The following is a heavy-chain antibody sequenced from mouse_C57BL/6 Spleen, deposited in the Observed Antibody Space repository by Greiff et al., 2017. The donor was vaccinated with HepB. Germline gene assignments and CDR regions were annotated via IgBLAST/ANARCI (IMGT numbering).Heavy chain of an antibody. D-gene: IGHD2-3*01. Sequence: QVQLQQSGAELVRPGASVTLSCKASGYTFTDYEMHWVKQTPVHGLEWIGAIDPETGGTAYNQKFKGKAILTADKSSSTAYMGLRSLTSEDSAVYYCTKGRWLLRDYAMDYWGQGTSVTVSS. CDR3: TKGRWLLRDYAMDY. V-gene: IGHV1-15*01. J-gene: IGHJ4*01. CDR1: GYTFTDYE. CDR2: IDPETGGT.